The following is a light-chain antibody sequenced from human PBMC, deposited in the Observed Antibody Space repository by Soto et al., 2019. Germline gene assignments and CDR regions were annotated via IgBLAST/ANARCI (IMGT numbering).Light chain of an antibody. V-gene: IGKV3-11*01. CDR2: DAS. CDR3: QQHSNWQIT. J-gene: IGKJ4*01. CDR1: QSVSSY. Sequence: EIVLTQSPVTLSLSPGERGTLSCRASQSVSSYLVWYQQKPGQAPRLLIYDASNRATGIPARFSGSGSGTDFTLTISSREPEDFAVYYCQQHSNWQITFGGGTKVEIK.